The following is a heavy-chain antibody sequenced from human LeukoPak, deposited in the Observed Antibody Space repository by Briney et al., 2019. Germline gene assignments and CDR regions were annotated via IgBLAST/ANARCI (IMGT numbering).Heavy chain of an antibody. J-gene: IGHJ4*02. CDR1: GFTFDDYA. V-gene: IGHV3-9*01. CDR3: AKDTDGAAAGTTWGH. D-gene: IGHD6-13*01. CDR2: ISWNSGSI. Sequence: GGSLRLSCAASGFTFDDYAMHWVRQAPGKGLEWVSGISWNSGSIGYADSVKGRFTISRDNAKNSLYLQMNSLRAEDTALYYCAKDTDGAAAGTTWGHWGQGTLVTVSS.